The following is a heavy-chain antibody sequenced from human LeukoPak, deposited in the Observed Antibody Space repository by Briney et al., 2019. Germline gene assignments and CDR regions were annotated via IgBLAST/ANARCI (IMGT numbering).Heavy chain of an antibody. Sequence: SEPLSLTCTISIDSIINCYWTWIRRPGGKGLECIGRIYSSGVTDYNPSLKSRVTLSVDTSKNHLSLEMNSVTAADTAVYYCARGPGSATAEAFDIWGQGTMVTVSS. CDR3: ARGPGSATAEAFDI. D-gene: IGHD6-25*01. J-gene: IGHJ3*02. CDR1: IDSIINCY. CDR2: IYSSGVT. V-gene: IGHV4-4*07.